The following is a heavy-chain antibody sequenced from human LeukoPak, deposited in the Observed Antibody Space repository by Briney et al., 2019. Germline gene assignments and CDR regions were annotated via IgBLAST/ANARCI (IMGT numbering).Heavy chain of an antibody. J-gene: IGHJ4*02. V-gene: IGHV1-46*01. Sequence: GASVKVSCKASGYTFTSYYMHWVRQAPGQGLEWMGIINPSGGSTSYAQKFQGRVTMTRDTSTSTVYMELSSLRSEDTAVYYCARETYYDFWSGYSAMDKGAYFDYWGQGTLVTVSS. CDR3: ARETYYDFWSGYSAMDKGAYFDY. CDR2: INPSGGST. CDR1: GYTFTSYY. D-gene: IGHD3-3*01.